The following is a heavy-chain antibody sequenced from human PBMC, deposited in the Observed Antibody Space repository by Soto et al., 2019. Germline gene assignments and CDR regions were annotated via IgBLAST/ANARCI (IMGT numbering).Heavy chain of an antibody. CDR3: ARDLHGDYFDYYYGMDV. CDR1: GGSISSYY. V-gene: IGHV4-59*01. J-gene: IGHJ6*02. Sequence: SETLSLTCTVSGGSISSYYWSWIRQPPGKGLEWIGYIYYSGSTNYNPSLKSRVTISVDTSKNQFSLKLSSVTAADTAVYYCARDLHGDYFDYYYGMDVWGQGTTVTVSS. CDR2: IYYSGST. D-gene: IGHD4-17*01.